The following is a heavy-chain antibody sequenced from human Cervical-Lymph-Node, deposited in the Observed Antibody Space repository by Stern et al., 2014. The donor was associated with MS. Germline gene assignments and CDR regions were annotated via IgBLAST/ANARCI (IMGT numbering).Heavy chain of an antibody. J-gene: IGHJ5*02. CDR1: GGSFSSKS. V-gene: IGHV1-69*01. CDR3: ASENGWWSHRSWFDP. CDR2: VSPTYGTT. Sequence: QVQLVQSGPEVKTPGSSVKVSCKASGGSFSSKSITWVRQAPGQGLEWMGAVSPTYGTTNYAQKFQGRVTVTADVATNTAYMELSGLRSEDSAVYYCASENGWWSHRSWFDPWGQGTRVIVSS. D-gene: IGHD2-15*01.